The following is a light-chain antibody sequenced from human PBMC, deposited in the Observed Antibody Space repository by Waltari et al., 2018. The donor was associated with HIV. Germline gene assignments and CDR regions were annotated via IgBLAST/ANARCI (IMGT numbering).Light chain of an antibody. Sequence: EIVLTQSPATLSLSPGERATLSCRASQSVSSALAWYQQKPGQAPRLLIYDASNRATGIPARFSASGSGTDFTLTISSLEPEDFAVYYCQQRGNWRWFTFGPGTKVDIK. CDR1: QSVSSA. J-gene: IGKJ3*01. V-gene: IGKV3-11*01. CDR2: DAS. CDR3: QQRGNWRWFT.